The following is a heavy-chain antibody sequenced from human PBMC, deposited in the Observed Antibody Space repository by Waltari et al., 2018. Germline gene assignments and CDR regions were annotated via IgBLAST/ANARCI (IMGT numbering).Heavy chain of an antibody. Sequence: EVQLVESGGGLVQPGRSLRLSCTASGFTFGDYAMSWVRQATGEGLEWVGFIRSKADGGTTEYAASVKGRFTISRDDSKSIAYLQMNSLKTEDTAVYYCTSLRPYYYGSGSFDYWGQGTLVTVSS. CDR2: IRSKADGGTT. J-gene: IGHJ4*02. V-gene: IGHV3-49*04. CDR3: TSLRPYYYGSGSFDY. D-gene: IGHD3-10*01. CDR1: GFTFGDYA.